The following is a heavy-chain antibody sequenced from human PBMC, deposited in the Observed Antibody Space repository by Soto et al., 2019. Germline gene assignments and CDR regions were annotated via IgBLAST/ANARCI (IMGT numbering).Heavy chain of an antibody. Sequence: VQLLESGGGLVQPGGSLRLSCAASGFTFSTYAMNWVRQAPGKGLDWVAVISYDGSNKYYADSVKGRFTISRDNSKNTLYLQMNSLRAEDTAVYYCARDQSSGSYYFDYWGQGTLVTVSS. J-gene: IGHJ4*02. CDR3: ARDQSSGSYYFDY. D-gene: IGHD6-19*01. CDR2: ISYDGSNK. V-gene: IGHV3-30-3*01. CDR1: GFTFSTYA.